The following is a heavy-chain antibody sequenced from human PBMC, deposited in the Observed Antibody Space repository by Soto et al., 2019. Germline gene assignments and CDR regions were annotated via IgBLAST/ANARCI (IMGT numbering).Heavy chain of an antibody. D-gene: IGHD6-13*01. CDR2: IIPIIGTT. V-gene: IGHV1-69*01. CDR3: ASSYGTSWYGDY. J-gene: IGHJ4*02. Sequence: QVQLVQSGAEVKKPGSSVKVSCKASGGTFNSYPITWVRQAPGQGLEWMGGIIPIIGTTNYAQKFQGRVTITADESPTTAYMELSSLGFEDTAVYYCASSYGTSWYGDYWGQGTLVTVSS. CDR1: GGTFNSYP.